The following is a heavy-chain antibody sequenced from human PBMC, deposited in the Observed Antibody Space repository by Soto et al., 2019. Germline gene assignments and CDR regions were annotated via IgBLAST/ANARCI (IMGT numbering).Heavy chain of an antibody. CDR3: ASLKARAVAGTWDYYYYGMDV. D-gene: IGHD6-19*01. J-gene: IGHJ6*02. V-gene: IGHV4-34*01. CDR1: GGSFSGYY. CDR2: INHSGST. Sequence: KTSETLSLTCAVYGGSFSGYYWSWIRQPPGKGLEWIGEINHSGSTNYNPSLKSRVTISVDTSKNQFSLKLSSVTAVDTAVYYCASLKARAVAGTWDYYYYGMDVWGQGTTVTVSS.